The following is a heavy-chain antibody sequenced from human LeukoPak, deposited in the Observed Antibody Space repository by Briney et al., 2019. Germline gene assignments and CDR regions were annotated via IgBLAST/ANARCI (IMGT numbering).Heavy chain of an antibody. V-gene: IGHV1-46*01. Sequence: ASVKVSGKASGYTFTSYYMHWVRQAPGQGLEWMGIITPGGDSTSYAQKFQGRVTMTRDTSTSTVYMEQSSLRSEDTAVYYCARVYGDYSEGYFDYWGQGTLVTVSS. CDR3: ARVYGDYSEGYFDY. CDR1: GYTFTSYY. D-gene: IGHD4-17*01. J-gene: IGHJ4*02. CDR2: ITPGGDST.